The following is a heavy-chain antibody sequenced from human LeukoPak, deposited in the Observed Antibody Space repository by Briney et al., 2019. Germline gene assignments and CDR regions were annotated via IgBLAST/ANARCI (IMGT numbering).Heavy chain of an antibody. J-gene: IGHJ4*02. Sequence: SETLSLTCTVSGGSVSDYYWSWIRQSPGKGLEWIGYIYYTGTSFNPSLKSRVTISADTSKNQFSLNLSSVTAADTAVYYCARVQGSSGWYIFDYWGQGTLVTVSS. CDR3: ARVQGSSGWYIFDY. CDR2: IYYTGT. D-gene: IGHD6-19*01. CDR1: GGSVSDYY. V-gene: IGHV4-59*02.